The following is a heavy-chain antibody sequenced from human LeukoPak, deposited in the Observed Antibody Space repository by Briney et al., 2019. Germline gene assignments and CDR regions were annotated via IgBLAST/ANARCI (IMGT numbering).Heavy chain of an antibody. Sequence: GGSLRLSCAASGFTFSSYAMSWVRQAPGKGLEWVSAISGSGGSAYYADSVKGRFTISRDNSKNTLYLQMNSLRAEDTAVYYCALLMGVGRYFDYWGQGTLVTVSS. J-gene: IGHJ4*02. D-gene: IGHD3-10*01. CDR1: GFTFSSYA. V-gene: IGHV3-23*01. CDR3: ALLMGVGRYFDY. CDR2: ISGSGGSA.